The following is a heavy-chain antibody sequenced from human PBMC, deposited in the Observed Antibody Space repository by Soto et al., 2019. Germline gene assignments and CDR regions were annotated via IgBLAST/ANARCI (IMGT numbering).Heavy chain of an antibody. D-gene: IGHD6-19*01. Sequence: QVQLVQSGAEVKKPGASVKVSCKASGYTFTSYGISWVRQAPGQGLEWMGWVNAYNGNTNYAQKFQGRVTMTTDASTSTVYMELRSLRSGDTAVYYCAREAVSGRTGFDSWGQGTLVTVSS. V-gene: IGHV1-18*01. CDR3: AREAVSGRTGFDS. J-gene: IGHJ4*02. CDR1: GYTFTSYG. CDR2: VNAYNGNT.